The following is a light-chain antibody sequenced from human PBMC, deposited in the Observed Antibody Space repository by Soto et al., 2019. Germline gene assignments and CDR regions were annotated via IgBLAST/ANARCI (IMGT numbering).Light chain of an antibody. V-gene: IGKV3-11*01. CDR2: DAS. Sequence: EIVLTQSPATLSLSPGERATLSCRASQSVSSYLAWYQQKPGQAPRLRIYDASNRATGIPARFRGSGSGTDFTLTISSLEPEDFAVYYCQQRSNWPPGYTFGQGTKLEIK. CDR3: QQRSNWPPGYT. CDR1: QSVSSY. J-gene: IGKJ2*01.